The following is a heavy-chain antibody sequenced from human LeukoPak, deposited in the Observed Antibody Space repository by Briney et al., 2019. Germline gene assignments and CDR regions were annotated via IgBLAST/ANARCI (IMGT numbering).Heavy chain of an antibody. D-gene: IGHD2-15*01. V-gene: IGHV3-74*01. CDR2: ISSDAITT. J-gene: IGHJ4*02. Sequence: GGSLRLSCAASGFTFSTYWMHWVRQAPGKGLVWVSRISSDAITTNYADSVKGQFTVSRDNAKNTLYLQMNSLRDEDTAVYYCARRPCSGGICYPPDYWGQGTLVTVSS. CDR3: ARRPCSGGICYPPDY. CDR1: GFTFSTYW.